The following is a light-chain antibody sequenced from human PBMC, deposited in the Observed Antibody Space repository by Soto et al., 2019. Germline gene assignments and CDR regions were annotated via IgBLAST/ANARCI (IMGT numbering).Light chain of an antibody. V-gene: IGKV3-20*01. CDR3: QHYSSSPYT. CDR2: GAS. Sequence: DIVLTQSPCTLSLSPGERATLSCRASQSVSSAYLAWYQQKPGQAPRLLIYGASIRATGVPDRFSGSGSGTDFTLTISRLEPEDVAVYYCQHYSSSPYTFGQGTKLEIK. CDR1: QSVSSAY. J-gene: IGKJ2*01.